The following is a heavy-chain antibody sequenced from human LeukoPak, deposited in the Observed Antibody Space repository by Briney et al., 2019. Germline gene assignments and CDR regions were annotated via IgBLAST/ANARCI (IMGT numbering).Heavy chain of an antibody. V-gene: IGHV4-39*07. CDR3: ARSYDSSGYYYLDAFDI. Sequence: RSETLTLTCSVSGGSISSSNSYWGWIRQPPGRGLEWIGSIYYSGSTYYNPSLKSRVTISVDTSKNQFSLKLSSVTAADTAVYYCARSYDSSGYYYLDAFDIWGQGTMVTVSS. J-gene: IGHJ3*02. D-gene: IGHD3-22*01. CDR2: IYYSGST. CDR1: GGSISSSNSY.